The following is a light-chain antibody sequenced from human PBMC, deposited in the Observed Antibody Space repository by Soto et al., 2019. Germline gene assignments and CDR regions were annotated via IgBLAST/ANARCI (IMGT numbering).Light chain of an antibody. Sequence: VMSHSPATLSVSPGDRATRSCRASQSVATNLAWYQQKPGQPPRILIYGASTRATGIPDRLSGSGSGTEFTLTISSLQSVDFAVYSCQKYNNWPWTFGQGTKVDIK. V-gene: IGKV3-15*01. J-gene: IGKJ1*01. CDR3: QKYNNWPWT. CDR1: QSVATN. CDR2: GAS.